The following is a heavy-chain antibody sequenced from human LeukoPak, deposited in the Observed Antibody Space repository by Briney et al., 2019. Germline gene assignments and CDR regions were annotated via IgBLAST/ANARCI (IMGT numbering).Heavy chain of an antibody. CDR3: ARGKSEYYDILTGYSHYFDY. CDR1: GGSISSGSYY. Sequence: SQTLSLTCTVSGGSISSGSYYWSWIRQPAGKGLEWIRRIYTSGSTNYNPSLKSRVTISVDTSKNQFSLKLSSVTAADTAVYYCARGKSEYYDILTGYSHYFDYWGQGTLVTLSS. J-gene: IGHJ4*02. CDR2: IYTSGST. V-gene: IGHV4-61*02. D-gene: IGHD3-9*01.